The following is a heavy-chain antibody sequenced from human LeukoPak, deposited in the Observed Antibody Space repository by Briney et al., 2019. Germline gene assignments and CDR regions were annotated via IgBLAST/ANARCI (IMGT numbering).Heavy chain of an antibody. Sequence: SETLSLTCTVSGGSISSGSYYWSWIRQPAGKGLEWIGRIYTSGSTNYNPSLKSRVTISVDTSKNQFSLKLSSVTTADTAVYYCARDSNSSASFDYWGQGTLVTVSS. CDR3: ARDSNSSASFDY. V-gene: IGHV4-61*02. CDR1: GGSISSGSYY. CDR2: IYTSGST. D-gene: IGHD6-6*01. J-gene: IGHJ4*02.